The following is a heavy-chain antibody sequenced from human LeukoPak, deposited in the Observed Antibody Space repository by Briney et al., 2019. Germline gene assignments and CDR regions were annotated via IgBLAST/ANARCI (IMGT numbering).Heavy chain of an antibody. Sequence: GGSLRLSCAASGFTFSSYAMSWVRQAPGKGLQWVGYIRSKAYGATTEYAASVKGRFTISRDDSKSIAYLQMNSLKTEDTAVYYCTREYYYHSSGFDYWGQGTLVTVSS. J-gene: IGHJ4*02. CDR1: GFTFSSYA. CDR2: IRSKAYGATT. D-gene: IGHD3-22*01. V-gene: IGHV3-49*04. CDR3: TREYYYHSSGFDY.